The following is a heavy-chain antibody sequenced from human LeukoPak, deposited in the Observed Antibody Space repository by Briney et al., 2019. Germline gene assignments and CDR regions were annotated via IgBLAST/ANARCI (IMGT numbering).Heavy chain of an antibody. CDR1: GFTFSSYG. Sequence: GRSLRLSCAASGFTFSSYGMHWVRQAPGKGLEWVAVIWYDGSNKYYADSVKGRFTISRDNSKNTLYLQMNSLRAEDTAVYYCARDRSIAVVYYFVYWGQGTLVTVSS. CDR2: IWYDGSNK. V-gene: IGHV3-33*01. D-gene: IGHD6-19*01. J-gene: IGHJ4*02. CDR3: ARDRSIAVVYYFVY.